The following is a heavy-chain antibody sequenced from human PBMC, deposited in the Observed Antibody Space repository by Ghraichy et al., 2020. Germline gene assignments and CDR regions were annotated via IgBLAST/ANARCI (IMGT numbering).Heavy chain of an antibody. J-gene: IGHJ3*02. CDR3: ARDARLLAFDI. V-gene: IGHV4-61*01. CDR2: IYYSGST. D-gene: IGHD2-15*01. Sequence: SETLSLTCTVSGGSVSSGSYYWSWIRQPPGKGLEWIGYIYYSGSTNYNPSLKSRVTISVDTSKNQFSLKLSSVTAADTAVYYCARDARLLAFDIWGQGTMVTVSS. CDR1: GGSVSSGSYY.